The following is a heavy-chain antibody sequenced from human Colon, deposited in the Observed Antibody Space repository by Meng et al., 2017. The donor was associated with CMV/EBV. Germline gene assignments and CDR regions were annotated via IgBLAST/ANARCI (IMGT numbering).Heavy chain of an antibody. CDR2: ISYDGSNK. J-gene: IGHJ4*02. CDR3: ARGRRFGSSSSGFDY. D-gene: IGHD6-6*01. CDR1: GFTFSSYA. V-gene: IGHV3-30*04. Sequence: SGFTFSSYAMRWVRQAPGKGLEWVAVISYDGSNKYYAGSVKGRFTISRDNSKNTLYLQMNSLRAEDTAVYYCARGRRFGSSSSGFDYWGQGTLVTVSS.